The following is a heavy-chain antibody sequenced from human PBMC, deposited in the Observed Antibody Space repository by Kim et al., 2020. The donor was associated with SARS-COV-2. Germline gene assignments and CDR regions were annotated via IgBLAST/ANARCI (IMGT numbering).Heavy chain of an antibody. V-gene: IGHV5-51*01. Sequence: GESLKISCKGSGYTFANYWIGWVRQMPGKGLEWMGVIYPGDSNGRFSPSFQGQVNMSADTSISPAHLQWSSLNASDTAVYYCARIKGFLGPVVGYFDLLGQGTLVIVAS. CDR3: ARIKGFLGPVVGYFDL. CDR2: IYPGDSNG. CDR1: GYTFANYW. J-gene: IGHJ2*01.